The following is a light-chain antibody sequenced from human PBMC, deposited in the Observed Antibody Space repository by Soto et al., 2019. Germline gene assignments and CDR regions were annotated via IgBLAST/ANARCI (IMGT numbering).Light chain of an antibody. CDR2: DVT. CDR3: CSYTTSNTRQIV. CDR1: SSDVVGYNY. J-gene: IGLJ1*01. V-gene: IGLV2-14*01. Sequence: QSVLTQPASVSGSPGQAITISCTGTSSDVVGYNYVSWYQQHPGKAPKLMIYDVTNRPSGVSNRFSGSKSGNTASLTISGLQAEDEADYYCCSYTTSNTRQIVFGTGTKVNVL.